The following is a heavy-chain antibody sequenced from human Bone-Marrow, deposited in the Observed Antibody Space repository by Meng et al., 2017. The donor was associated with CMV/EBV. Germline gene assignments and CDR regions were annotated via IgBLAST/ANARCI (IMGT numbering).Heavy chain of an antibody. CDR1: GGSISGYY. J-gene: IGHJ5*02. V-gene: IGHV4-59*01. Sequence: GPLRLSCTVSGGSISGYYWSWIRQPPEKGLEWIGYIYDSGNTNYNPSLKSRVTISVDTSKNQFFLNLRSVTAADTAVYYCARRIATTGVRFDPWGQGSLVTVSS. D-gene: IGHD6-13*01. CDR3: ARRIATTGVRFDP. CDR2: IYDSGNT.